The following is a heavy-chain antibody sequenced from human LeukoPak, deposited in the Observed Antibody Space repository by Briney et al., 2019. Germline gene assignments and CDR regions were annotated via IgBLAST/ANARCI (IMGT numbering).Heavy chain of an antibody. CDR2: ISSSSSYI. CDR3: ARAVPSTYYYDSSGYPDY. D-gene: IGHD3-22*01. CDR1: GFTFSDYY. V-gene: IGHV3-11*06. J-gene: IGHJ4*02. Sequence: PGGSLRLSCAASGFTFSDYYMSWIRQAPGKGPEWVSSISSSSSYIYYADSVKGRFTISRDNATNSLYLQMNSLRAEDTAVYYCARAVPSTYYYDSSGYPDYWGQGTLVTVSS.